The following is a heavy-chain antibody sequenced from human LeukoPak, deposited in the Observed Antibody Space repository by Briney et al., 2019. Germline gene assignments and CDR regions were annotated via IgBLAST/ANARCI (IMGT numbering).Heavy chain of an antibody. V-gene: IGHV4-34*01. CDR1: GGSFSGYY. CDR2: INHSGST. Sequence: SETLSLTCAVYGGSFSGYYWSWIRQPPGKGLEWIGEINHSGSTYYNPSLKSRVTISVDTSKNQFSLKLSSVTAADTAVYYCARGHYMDVWGKGTTVTVSS. CDR3: ARGHYMDV. J-gene: IGHJ6*03.